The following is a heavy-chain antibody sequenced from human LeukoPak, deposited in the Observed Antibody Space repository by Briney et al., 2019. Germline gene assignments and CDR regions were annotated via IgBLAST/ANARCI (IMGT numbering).Heavy chain of an antibody. CDR1: GASLSSYY. J-gene: IGHJ4*02. CDR2: ISVTGMT. D-gene: IGHD3-3*01. V-gene: IGHV4-59*01. CDR3: LTGYYEPFDN. Sequence: SETLSLSCSVSGASLSSYYWGWIRQSPGKGLEWLGYISVTGMTAYNPYPKRRGTLSFDETTNKFPLMLTSMTVADTTVYYFLTGYYEPFDNWGQGTLVTVSS.